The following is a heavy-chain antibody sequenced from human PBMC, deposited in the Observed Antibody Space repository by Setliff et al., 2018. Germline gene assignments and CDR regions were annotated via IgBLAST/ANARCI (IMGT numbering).Heavy chain of an antibody. J-gene: IGHJ4*02. V-gene: IGHV3-21*01. CDR3: TRDFDWNDGY. D-gene: IGHD1-1*01. Sequence: GGSLRLSCAASGFSFSNHNMIWVRQAPGKGLEWVSSISAANNYLLYADSVRGRFTVSRDNAHNTLYLQMNSLRADDTAVYFCTRDFDWNDGYWGQGTLVTVSS. CDR1: GFSFSNHN. CDR2: ISAANNYL.